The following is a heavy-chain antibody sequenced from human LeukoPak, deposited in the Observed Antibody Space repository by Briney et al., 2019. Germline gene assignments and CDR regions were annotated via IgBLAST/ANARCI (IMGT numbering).Heavy chain of an antibody. CDR2: IKSKTDDGTT. D-gene: IGHD2-8*01. V-gene: IGHV3-15*01. Sequence: GGSLRLSCAASGFTFSNAWMSWVRQAPGKGLEWVGRIKSKTDDGTTDDAAPVKGRFTISRDDSKNTLYMQMNSLKTADTAVYYCVTDTKLDYFDYWGQGTPVTVSS. CDR3: VTDTKLDYFDY. J-gene: IGHJ4*02. CDR1: GFTFSNAW.